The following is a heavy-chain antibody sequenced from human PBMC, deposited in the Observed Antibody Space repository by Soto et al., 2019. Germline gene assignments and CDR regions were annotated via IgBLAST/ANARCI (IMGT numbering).Heavy chain of an antibody. CDR2: INAGNGNT. Sequence: ASVKVSCKASGYTFTSYEMHWVRQAPGQRLEWMGWINAGNGNTKYSQKFQGRVTITRDTSASTAYMELSSLRSEDTAVYYCARGSGYYYWDDYWGQGTLVTVSS. J-gene: IGHJ4*02. CDR1: GYTFTSYE. CDR3: ARGSGYYYWDDY. V-gene: IGHV1-3*01. D-gene: IGHD3-22*01.